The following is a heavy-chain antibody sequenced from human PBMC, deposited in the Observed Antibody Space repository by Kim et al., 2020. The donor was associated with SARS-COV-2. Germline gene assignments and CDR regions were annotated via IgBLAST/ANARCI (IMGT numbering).Heavy chain of an antibody. CDR3: AKGVTRLWMDV. CDR1: GFTFSSYA. CDR2: ISGSGGST. J-gene: IGHJ6*02. D-gene: IGHD4-4*01. Sequence: GGSLRHSCAASGFTFSSYAMSWVRQAPGKGLEWVSTISGSGGSTYYADSVKGRFTISRDNSKNTLYLQMNSLRDEDTAVYYCAKGVTRLWMDVWGQGTTVTVSS. V-gene: IGHV3-23*01.